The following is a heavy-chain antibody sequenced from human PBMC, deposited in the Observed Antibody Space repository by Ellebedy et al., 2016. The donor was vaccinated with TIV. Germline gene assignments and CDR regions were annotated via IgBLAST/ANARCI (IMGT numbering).Heavy chain of an antibody. V-gene: IGHV3-7*03. J-gene: IGHJ4*02. CDR2: IKEDGSEE. CDR1: GFTFSLNW. Sequence: PGGSLRLSCAASGFTFSLNWMYWVRQAPGKGLEWVANIKEDGSEEYYVDSVKGRFTISRDNAKNSLYLQMNSLGAEDTAVYYCARSGGELCIAVDKRVYWGQGTLVTVS. D-gene: IGHD6-19*01. CDR3: ARSGGELCIAVDKRVY.